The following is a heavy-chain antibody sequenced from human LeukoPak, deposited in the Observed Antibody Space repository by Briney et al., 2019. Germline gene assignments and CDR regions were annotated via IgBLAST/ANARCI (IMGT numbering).Heavy chain of an antibody. J-gene: IGHJ6*04. CDR3: AELGITMIGGV. D-gene: IGHD3-10*02. CDR2: ISSSGSTI. CDR1: GFTFSSYA. V-gene: IGHV3-48*03. Sequence: HPGRSLRLSCAASGFTFSSYAMHWVRQAPGKGLEWVSYISSSGSTIYYADSVKGRFTISRYNAKNSLYLQMNSLRAEDTAVYYCAELGITMIGGVWGKGTTVTISS.